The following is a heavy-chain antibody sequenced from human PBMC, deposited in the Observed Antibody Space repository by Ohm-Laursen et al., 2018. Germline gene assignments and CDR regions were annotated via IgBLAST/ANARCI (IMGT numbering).Heavy chain of an antibody. CDR3: AKGGGGIAIAGTDY. V-gene: IGHV3-9*01. CDR2: ISWNSGSI. D-gene: IGHD6-13*01. CDR1: GFTFADYA. Sequence: SLRLSCAASGFTFADYAMHWVRHAPGKGLEWVSGISWNSGSIGYADSVKGRFTISRDNAKNSLYLQMNSLRVEDTALYYCAKGGGGIAIAGTDYWGQGTLVTVSS. J-gene: IGHJ4*02.